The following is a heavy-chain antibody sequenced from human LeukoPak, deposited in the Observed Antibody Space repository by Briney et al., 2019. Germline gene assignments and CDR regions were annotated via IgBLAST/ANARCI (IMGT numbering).Heavy chain of an antibody. CDR3: ASPRSRNHAFDI. Sequence: GGSLRLSCAASGFTFSTYNMNWVRQAPGKGLEWVSSISSSSSYIYYADSVKGRFTISRDNAKNSLYLQMNSLRAEDTAVYYCASPRSRNHAFDIWGQGTMVTVSS. CDR1: GFTFSTYN. J-gene: IGHJ3*02. V-gene: IGHV3-21*01. CDR2: ISSSSSYI.